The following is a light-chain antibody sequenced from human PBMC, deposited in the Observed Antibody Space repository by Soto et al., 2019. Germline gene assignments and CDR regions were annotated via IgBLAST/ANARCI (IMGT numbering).Light chain of an antibody. CDR1: QSVSSSY. Sequence: ENVLTQSPGTLSLSPGERATLSCRASQSVSSSYLAWYKQNPGQAPRLLIYGASSRATGIPDRFSGSGSGTDFTLTISRLEPEDFAVYYCQQYGSSPLYTFGQGTKLEIK. V-gene: IGKV3-20*01. CDR2: GAS. J-gene: IGKJ2*01. CDR3: QQYGSSPLYT.